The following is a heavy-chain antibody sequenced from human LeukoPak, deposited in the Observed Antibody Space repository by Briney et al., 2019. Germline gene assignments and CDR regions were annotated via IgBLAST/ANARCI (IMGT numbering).Heavy chain of an antibody. D-gene: IGHD3-9*01. CDR1: GYTFTSYD. J-gene: IGHJ5*02. CDR3: ARAEYDILTGYSSFDP. CDR2: MNPNSGNT. V-gene: IGHV1-8*01. Sequence: ASVKVSCKASGYTFTSYDINWVRQATGQGLEWMGWMNPNSGNTGYAQKFQGRVTMTRNTSISTAYMELSSLRSEDTAVYYCARAEYDILTGYSSFDPWGQGTLVTVSS.